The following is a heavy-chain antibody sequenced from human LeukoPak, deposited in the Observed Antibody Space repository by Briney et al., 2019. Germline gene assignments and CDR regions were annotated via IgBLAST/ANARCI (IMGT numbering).Heavy chain of an antibody. V-gene: IGHV1-69*06. D-gene: IGHD4-17*01. CDR1: GYTFTSYG. CDR2: IIPIFDTA. Sequence: SVKVSCKASGYTFTSYGISWVRQAPGQGLEWMGGIIPIFDTANYAQKFQGRVTIIADKSTSTAYMELSSLRSEDTAVYYCARAVQVTTGGLFDYWGQGTLVTVSS. J-gene: IGHJ4*02. CDR3: ARAVQVTTGGLFDY.